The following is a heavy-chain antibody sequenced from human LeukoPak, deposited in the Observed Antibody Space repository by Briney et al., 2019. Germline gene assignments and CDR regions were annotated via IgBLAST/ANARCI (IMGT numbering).Heavy chain of an antibody. CDR1: GFTFSSYA. V-gene: IGHV3-23*01. CDR2: ITGSGGNT. CDR3: AKGGPAGWYGVSTDAFDI. J-gene: IGHJ3*02. D-gene: IGHD6-19*01. Sequence: GGSLRLSCAASGFTFSSYAMRWVRQAPGKGLEWVSAITGSGGNTYYADSVKGRFTISRDNSKNTLYLQMNSLRAEGTAVYYCAKGGPAGWYGVSTDAFDIWGQGTMVTVSS.